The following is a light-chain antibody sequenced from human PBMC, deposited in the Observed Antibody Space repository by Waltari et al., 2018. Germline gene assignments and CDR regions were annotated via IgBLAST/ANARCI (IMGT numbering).Light chain of an antibody. CDR3: QTWGTGPRV. Sequence: QVVLTQSPSASASLGASVKLTCTLSSGHGSYAIAWHQQQPEKGPRYLMKVNSDGSHNKGDGIPERFSGSSSGAERYLTISGLQSEDEADYYCQTWGTGPRVFGGGTKLTVL. V-gene: IGLV4-69*01. CDR1: SGHGSYA. CDR2: VNSDGSH. J-gene: IGLJ2*01.